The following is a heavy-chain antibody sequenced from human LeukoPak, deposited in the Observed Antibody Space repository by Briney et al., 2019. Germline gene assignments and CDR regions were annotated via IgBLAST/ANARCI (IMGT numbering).Heavy chain of an antibody. Sequence: GGSLRLSCPASGFTFSDSRMSWVRQAPGKGLEWVADIKKDGSEKDYVDSVKGRFTISRGNAKNSLYLQMNSLRAEDTAVYYCATYTNWVAGDVWGQGTTVSVSS. J-gene: IGHJ6*02. D-gene: IGHD7-27*01. CDR3: ATYTNWVAGDV. V-gene: IGHV3-7*01. CDR1: GFTFSDSR. CDR2: IKKDGSEK.